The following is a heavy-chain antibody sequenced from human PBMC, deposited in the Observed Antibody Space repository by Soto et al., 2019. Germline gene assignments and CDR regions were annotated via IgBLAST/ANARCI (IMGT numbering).Heavy chain of an antibody. CDR2: INSDGSVS. D-gene: IGHD2-15*01. CDR3: ARGDCVGGTCYSLAGSFYYSMDV. CDR1: GFTFSNSW. V-gene: IGHV3-74*01. Sequence: EVQLVESGGGVVQPGGSLRLSCVASGFTFSNSWMYWVRQAPGEGLVWVSRINSDGSVSSYADSVKGRLTISRDNVKNTLYLQMDRLRAEDTAVYYCARGDCVGGTCYSLAGSFYYSMDVWGKGTTVTVFS. J-gene: IGHJ6*03.